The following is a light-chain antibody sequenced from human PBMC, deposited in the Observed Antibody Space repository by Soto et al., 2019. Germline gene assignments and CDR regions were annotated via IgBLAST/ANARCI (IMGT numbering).Light chain of an antibody. V-gene: IGKV1-5*01. CDR3: QQYNTYTHT. CDR2: DVS. J-gene: IGKJ2*01. Sequence: IQMTQTPSTLSASVGDRVTIACRASQTVSTWLAWYQQKPGKAPTLLIYDVSNLQSGVPSRFSGSGSGTEFTLTISSLQPDDFATYYCQQYNTYTHTFGQGTKLEIK. CDR1: QTVSTW.